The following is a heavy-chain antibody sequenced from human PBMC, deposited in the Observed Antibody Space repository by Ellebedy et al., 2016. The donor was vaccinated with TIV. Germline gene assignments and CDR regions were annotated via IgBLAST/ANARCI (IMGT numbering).Heavy chain of an antibody. D-gene: IGHD2-2*01. Sequence: GGSLRLXXAASGFTFSFYWMGWVRQAPGKGLEWVANIKQDGSEKHYADSVKGRFTISRDNAKNSLYLQMNSLGAEDTAVYFCARGRYYCSSTSCYAPSWFDPWGQGTLVTVS. V-gene: IGHV3-7*01. J-gene: IGHJ5*02. CDR2: IKQDGSEK. CDR3: ARGRYYCSSTSCYAPSWFDP. CDR1: GFTFSFYW.